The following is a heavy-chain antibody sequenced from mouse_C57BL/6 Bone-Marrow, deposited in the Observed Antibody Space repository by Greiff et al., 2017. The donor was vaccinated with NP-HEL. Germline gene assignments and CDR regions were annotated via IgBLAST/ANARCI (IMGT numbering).Heavy chain of an antibody. CDR3: TTGGSSAYAMDY. CDR1: GFNIKDDN. Sequence: EVQRVESGAEFVRPGASVKLSCTVSGFNIKDDNMHWVKQRPEQGLEWIGWFDPENVDTEYASKFQGKATITADTSSNTAYLQLSSLTSEDTAVYYCTTGGSSAYAMDYGGQGTAVTVTA. V-gene: IGHV14-4*01. J-gene: IGHJ4*01. CDR2: FDPENVDT. D-gene: IGHD1-1*01.